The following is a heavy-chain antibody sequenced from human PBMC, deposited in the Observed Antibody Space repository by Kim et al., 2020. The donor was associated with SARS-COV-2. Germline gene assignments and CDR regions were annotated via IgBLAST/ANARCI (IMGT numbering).Heavy chain of an antibody. D-gene: IGHD3-3*01. CDR2: ISYDGRNE. CDR3: ARDRDNILET. V-gene: IGHV3-30*04. J-gene: IGHJ4*02. Sequence: GGSLRLSCAASGFTFGNFAIHWVRQAPGKGPEWLADISYDGRNEYYAESVRGRFTISRDTSKNTVFLHMNSLRVEDAGVYFCARDRDNILETWGQGTLV. CDR1: GFTFGNFA.